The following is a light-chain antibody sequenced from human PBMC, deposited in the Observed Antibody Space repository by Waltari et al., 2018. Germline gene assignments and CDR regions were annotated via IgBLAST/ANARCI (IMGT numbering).Light chain of an antibody. CDR2: DVS. CDR3: SAYTATDTYV. CDR1: RSDIGLYAS. J-gene: IGLJ1*01. V-gene: IGLV2-14*03. Sequence: SALTQPAPMSGSPGQSITIPCTGTRSDIGLYASVSWYQQHPGKAPKLIISDVSQRPSGVTARFSGSKSGYTASLTISGLQTEDEADYYCSAYTATDTYVFGSGTTVTVL.